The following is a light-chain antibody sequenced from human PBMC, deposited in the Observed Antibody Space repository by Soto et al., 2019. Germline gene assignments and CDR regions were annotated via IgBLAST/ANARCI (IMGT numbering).Light chain of an antibody. J-gene: IGLJ3*02. CDR1: NIGGKT. CDR3: QVWDSRRDQPV. CDR2: DNT. Sequence: SYELTQAPSLSVAPGQTAKIVCGGDNIGGKTAHWYQQRPGQAPVMVVHDNTGRPSGIPDRFSGSTSGNTATLTISGVEAGDEDDYYCQVWDSRRDQPVFGGGTKVTVL. V-gene: IGLV3-21*02.